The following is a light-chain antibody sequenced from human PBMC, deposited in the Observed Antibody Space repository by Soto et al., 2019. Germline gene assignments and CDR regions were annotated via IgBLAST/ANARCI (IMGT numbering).Light chain of an antibody. Sequence: EIALTQSPATLSLYPGERATLSCRASQSVSNYLAWYQQKPGQAPRLLIYDTSNRATGIPARFSGSGSVTDFTLTISSLEPEDFAVYYCQQRSNWPLTFGGGTKVDIK. V-gene: IGKV3-11*01. CDR3: QQRSNWPLT. J-gene: IGKJ4*01. CDR1: QSVSNY. CDR2: DTS.